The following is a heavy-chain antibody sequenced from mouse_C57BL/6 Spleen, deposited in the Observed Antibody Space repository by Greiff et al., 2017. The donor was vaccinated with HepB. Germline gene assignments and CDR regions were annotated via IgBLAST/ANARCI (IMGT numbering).Heavy chain of an antibody. CDR2: ISYDGSN. CDR3: ARMGRDWYFDV. Sequence: EVQVVESGPGLVKPSQSLSLTCSVTGYSITSGYYWNWIRQFPGNKLEWMGYISYDGSNNYNPSLKNRISITRDTSKNQFFLKLNSVTTEDTATYYCARMGRDWYFDVWGTGTTVTVSS. D-gene: IGHD4-1*01. V-gene: IGHV3-6*01. CDR1: GYSITSGYY. J-gene: IGHJ1*03.